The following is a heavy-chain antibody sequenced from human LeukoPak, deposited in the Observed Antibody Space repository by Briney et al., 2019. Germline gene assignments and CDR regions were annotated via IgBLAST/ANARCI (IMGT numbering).Heavy chain of an antibody. CDR1: GFTFSTYC. Sequence: GGSLTLSCAASGFTFSTYCMSWVRQAPGKGLEWVSGISGGGGSTYYAESVKGRFTISRDNSKNTLYLQMKSLGADDTALYYCAKPRGTVNTVAVAFDIWGQGTMVTVSS. CDR3: AKPRGTVNTVAVAFDI. D-gene: IGHD4-23*01. V-gene: IGHV3-23*01. J-gene: IGHJ3*02. CDR2: ISGGGGST.